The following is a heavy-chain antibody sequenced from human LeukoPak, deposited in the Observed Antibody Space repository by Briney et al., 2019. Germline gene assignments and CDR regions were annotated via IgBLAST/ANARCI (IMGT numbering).Heavy chain of an antibody. V-gene: IGHV3-7*01. Sequence: PGGSLRLSCAVSGFDFSGYWMTWVRQAPGKGLDWVATMNHEGSETYYLHSVKGRFTISRDNAENSLYLLMNGLRPEDMALYYCVRGGRATFDAWGQGTLVTVSS. CDR1: GFDFSGYW. CDR3: VRGGRATFDA. CDR2: MNHEGSET. J-gene: IGHJ4*02. D-gene: IGHD5-12*01.